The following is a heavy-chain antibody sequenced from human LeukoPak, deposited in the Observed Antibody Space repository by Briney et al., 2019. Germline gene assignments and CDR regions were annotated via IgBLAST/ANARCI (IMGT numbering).Heavy chain of an antibody. J-gene: IGHJ2*01. Sequence: SVKVSCKASGGTLSSYAISWVRQAPGQGLEWMGRIIPILGIANYAQKFQGRVTITADKSTSTAYMELSSLRSEDTAVYYCARDRLGPNWYFDLWGRGTLVTVSS. CDR1: GGTLSSYA. CDR3: ARDRLGPNWYFDL. V-gene: IGHV1-69*04. CDR2: IIPILGIA. D-gene: IGHD6-19*01.